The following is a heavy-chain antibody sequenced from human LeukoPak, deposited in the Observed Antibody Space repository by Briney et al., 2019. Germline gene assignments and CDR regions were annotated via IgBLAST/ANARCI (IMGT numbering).Heavy chain of an antibody. CDR3: ARSRIWFAY. CDR1: GGSISSYY. D-gene: IGHD1-14*01. Sequence: SETLSLTCTVSGGSISSYYWTWIRQPPGKGLEWIGYIYYSGSTNYNLSLKSRVTISVDTSKNQLSLKLSSVTAADTAVYYWARSRIWFAYWGQGTLATVSS. V-gene: IGHV4-59*08. J-gene: IGHJ4*02. CDR2: IYYSGST.